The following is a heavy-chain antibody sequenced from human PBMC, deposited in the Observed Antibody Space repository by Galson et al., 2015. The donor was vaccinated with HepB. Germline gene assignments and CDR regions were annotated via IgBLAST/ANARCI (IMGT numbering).Heavy chain of an antibody. V-gene: IGHV1-18*04. CDR1: GYTFTSYG. CDR3: ARDWSPGDYYYGMDV. J-gene: IGHJ6*02. CDR2: ISAYNGNT. Sequence: SVKVSCKASGYTFTSYGISWVRQAPGQGLEWMGWISAYNGNTNYAQKLQGRVTMTTDTSTSTAYMELRSLRSDDTAVYYCARDWSPGDYYYGMDVWGQGTTVTVSS. D-gene: IGHD3-3*01.